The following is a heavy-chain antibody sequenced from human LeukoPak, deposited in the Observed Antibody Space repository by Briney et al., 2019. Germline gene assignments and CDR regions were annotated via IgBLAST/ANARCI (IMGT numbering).Heavy chain of an antibody. CDR2: IKQDGSEK. CDR3: ARDGGYDYVWGSYRPNWFDP. D-gene: IGHD3-16*02. J-gene: IGHJ5*02. V-gene: IGHV3-7*01. CDR1: GLTFSNAW. Sequence: PGGSLRLSCAASGLTFSNAWMSWVRQAPGKGLEWVANIKQDGSEKYYVDSVKGRFTISRDNAKNSLYLQMNSLRAEDTAVYYCARDGGYDYVWGSYRPNWFDPWGQGTLVTVSS.